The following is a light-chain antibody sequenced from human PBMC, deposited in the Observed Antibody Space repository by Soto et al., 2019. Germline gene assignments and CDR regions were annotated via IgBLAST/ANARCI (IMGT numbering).Light chain of an antibody. CDR3: SSYTSSSTLVV. Sequence: QSALTQPASVPGSPGQSITISCTGTSSDVGGYNYVSWYQPHPGKAPKLMIYDVSNRPSGVSNRFPGSKSGNAASLTISGLNAEDEADYYCSSYTSSSTLVVFGGGTKLTVL. CDR1: SSDVGGYNY. CDR2: DVS. J-gene: IGLJ2*01. V-gene: IGLV2-14*01.